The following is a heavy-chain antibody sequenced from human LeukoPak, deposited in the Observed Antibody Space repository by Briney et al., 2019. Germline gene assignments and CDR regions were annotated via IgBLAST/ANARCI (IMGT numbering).Heavy chain of an antibody. Sequence: GRSLRLSCAGSGFIFNNYAMHWVRQPPGEGLEWVSGISWNSGSIDYADSVKGRFTISRDNAKNSLYLQMNSLRVEDTAFYYCAKDNRRHYTSGPNPDSLHWGQGALVTVSS. D-gene: IGHD6-19*01. J-gene: IGHJ4*02. CDR3: AKDNRRHYTSGPNPDSLH. CDR2: ISWNSGSI. V-gene: IGHV3-9*01. CDR1: GFIFNNYA.